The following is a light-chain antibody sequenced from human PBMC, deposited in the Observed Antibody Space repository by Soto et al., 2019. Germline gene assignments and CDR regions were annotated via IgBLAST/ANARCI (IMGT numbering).Light chain of an antibody. Sequence: EIVMTQSPATLSVSPGERATLSCRASQSVSSNLAWYQQKPGQAPRLLIYGASTRATGITARFSGSGSGTEFTLTSSSLQSEDIAVYYCQQYNNWPWTFGQGNKVEIK. CDR1: QSVSSN. CDR2: GAS. V-gene: IGKV3-15*01. J-gene: IGKJ1*01. CDR3: QQYNNWPWT.